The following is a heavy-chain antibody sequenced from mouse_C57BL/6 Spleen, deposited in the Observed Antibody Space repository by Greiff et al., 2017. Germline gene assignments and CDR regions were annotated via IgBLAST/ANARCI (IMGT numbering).Heavy chain of an antibody. Sequence: QVQLQQPGAELVKPGASVKMSCKASGYTFTSYWITWVKQRPGQGLEWIGDIYPGSGSTNYNEKFKSKATLPVDTASSPAYMQLSSLTSEDSAVYYCARMLYYYGRSHWYFDVWGTGTTVTVSS. CDR3: ARMLYYYGRSHWYFDV. CDR1: GYTFTSYW. V-gene: IGHV1-55*01. D-gene: IGHD1-1*01. J-gene: IGHJ1*03. CDR2: IYPGSGST.